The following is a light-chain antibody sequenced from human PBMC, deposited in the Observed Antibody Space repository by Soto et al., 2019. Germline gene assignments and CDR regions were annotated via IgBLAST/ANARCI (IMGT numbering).Light chain of an antibody. Sequence: QSALTQPASLSGSPGQSITISCTGTSSDVGGYIYVSWYQQHPGKAPKLMIYEVSNRPSGVSNRFSGSKSGNTASLTISGLQAEDEADYYCSSYTGSSTLAVFGGGTKLTVL. J-gene: IGLJ2*01. CDR1: SSDVGGYIY. V-gene: IGLV2-14*01. CDR3: SSYTGSSTLAV. CDR2: EVS.